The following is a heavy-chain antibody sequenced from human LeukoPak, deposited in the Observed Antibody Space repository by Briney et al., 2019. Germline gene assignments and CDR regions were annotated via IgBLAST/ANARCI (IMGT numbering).Heavy chain of an antibody. CDR1: GGSISSYY. D-gene: IGHD3-10*01. V-gene: IGHV4-59*01. CDR3: ARDRPHYYGSGLDV. CDR2: IYYSGST. J-gene: IGHJ6*04. Sequence: SETLSLTCTVSGGSISSYYWSWIRQPPGKGLEWIAYIYYSGSTNYNPSLKSRVTISVDTSKNQFSLRLSSVTAADTAVYYCARDRPHYYGSGLDVWGKGTTVTVSS.